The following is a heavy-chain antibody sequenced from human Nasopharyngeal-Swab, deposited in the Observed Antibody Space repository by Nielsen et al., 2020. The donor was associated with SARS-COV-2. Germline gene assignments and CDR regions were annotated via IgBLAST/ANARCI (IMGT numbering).Heavy chain of an antibody. V-gene: IGHV3-23*01. CDR3: AKSKRSGEYYDILGAFDI. CDR2: ISGSGGST. CDR1: GFTFSNYW. D-gene: IGHD3-9*01. Sequence: GGSLRLSCAASGFTFSNYWMSWVRQAPGKGLEWVSAISGSGGSTYYADSVKGRFTISRDNSKNTLYLQMNSLRAEDTAVYYCAKSKRSGEYYDILGAFDIWGQGTMVTVSS. J-gene: IGHJ3*02.